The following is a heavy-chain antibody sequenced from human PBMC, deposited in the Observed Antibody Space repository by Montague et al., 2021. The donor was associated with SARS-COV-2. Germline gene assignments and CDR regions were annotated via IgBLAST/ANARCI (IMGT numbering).Heavy chain of an antibody. D-gene: IGHD2-21*01. Sequence: SETLSLTCTVSGGSISVSNFHWGWIRQPPGKGLEWIGTLYYSGATYYNPSLKSRVTTSMDTSKNQFSLKLTSAIAADTAVYYCARLRGGTPGEHWGQGALVTVSS. CDR1: GGSISVSNFH. CDR3: ARLRGGTPGEH. V-gene: IGHV4-39*07. J-gene: IGHJ4*02. CDR2: LYYSGAT.